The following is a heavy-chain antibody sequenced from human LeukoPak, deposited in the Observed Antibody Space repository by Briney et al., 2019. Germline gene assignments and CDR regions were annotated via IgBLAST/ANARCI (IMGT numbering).Heavy chain of an antibody. J-gene: IGHJ4*02. CDR3: VRDGSGYAMWD. CDR2: VHYGGSNK. Sequence: PGGSLRLSCAASGFTFSSYGMHWVRQAPGKGLEWVAFVHYGGSNKYYADSVKGRFAISRDTSKNTLYLQMNSLRAEDTAVYYCVRDGSGYAMWDWGQGTLVTVSS. CDR1: GFTFSSYG. D-gene: IGHD5-12*01. V-gene: IGHV3-30*02.